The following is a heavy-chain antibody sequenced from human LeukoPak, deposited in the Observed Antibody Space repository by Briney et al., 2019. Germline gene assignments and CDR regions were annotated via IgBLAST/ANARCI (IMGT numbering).Heavy chain of an antibody. Sequence: GGSLRLSCAASGFTFSSYGMHWVRQAPGKGLEWVSSISSSSSYIYYADSVKGRFTISRDNAKNSLYLQMNSLRAEDTAVYYCARGRTVAGTDYWGQGTLVTVSS. CDR3: ARGRTVAGTDY. CDR1: GFTFSSYG. J-gene: IGHJ4*02. V-gene: IGHV3-21*01. CDR2: ISSSSSYI. D-gene: IGHD6-19*01.